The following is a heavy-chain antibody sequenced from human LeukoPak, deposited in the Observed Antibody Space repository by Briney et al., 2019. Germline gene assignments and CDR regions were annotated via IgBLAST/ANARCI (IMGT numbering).Heavy chain of an antibody. CDR2: ISYDGSIK. CDR3: ARDNWGANGMDV. CDR1: GFSFSSYG. D-gene: IGHD7-27*01. V-gene: IGHV3-30*03. J-gene: IGHJ6*02. Sequence: GGSLRLSCAASGFSFSSYGMHWVRQAPGKGLEWVALISYDGSIKYYADSVKGRFTISRDNSRNTLYLQMNSLRAEDTAVYYCARDNWGANGMDVWGQGTTVTVSS.